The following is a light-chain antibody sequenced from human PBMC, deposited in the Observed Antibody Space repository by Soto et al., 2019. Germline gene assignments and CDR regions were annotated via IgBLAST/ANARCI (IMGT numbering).Light chain of an antibody. CDR2: DVS. V-gene: IGLV2-11*01. J-gene: IGLJ3*02. Sequence: QSALTQPHSVSGSPGQSVTISCTGTTSDVGGYNYVSWYQQHPGKAPKLLIYDVSQRPSGVPNRFSGSKSGNTASLTISGLQAEDEADYYCCSYAGDYTSVFGGATKLTVL. CDR1: TSDVGGYNY. CDR3: CSYAGDYTSV.